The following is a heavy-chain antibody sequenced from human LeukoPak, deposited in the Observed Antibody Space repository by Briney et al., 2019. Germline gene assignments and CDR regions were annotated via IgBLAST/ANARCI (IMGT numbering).Heavy chain of an antibody. J-gene: IGHJ4*02. CDR3: ANVLHIPY. CDR1: GLTFSNYV. V-gene: IGHV3-23*01. D-gene: IGHD3-10*01. Sequence: PGGSLRLSCVASGLTFSNYVMTWVRQAPGKGLEWVSGIIFSGASTYYADSVKGRFTISRDNSKNTLYLQMNSLRAEDTAVYYCANVLHIPYWGQGTLVTVSS. CDR2: IIFSGAST.